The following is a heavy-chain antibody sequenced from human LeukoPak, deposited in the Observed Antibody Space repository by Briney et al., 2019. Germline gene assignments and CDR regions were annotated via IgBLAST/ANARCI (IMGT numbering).Heavy chain of an antibody. J-gene: IGHJ5*02. D-gene: IGHD1-26*01. CDR2: ISSDGGDT. CDR3: TKGVRTGTYYNCFDP. CDR1: GFTFDDYA. V-gene: IGHV3-43*02. Sequence: GGSLRLSCAASGFTFDDYAMHWVRQAPGKGLEWVSLISSDGGDTYYADSVKGRFTISRDNSKNSLYLQMSSLRTEDTAFYYCTKGVRTGTYYNCFDPWGQETLVTVSS.